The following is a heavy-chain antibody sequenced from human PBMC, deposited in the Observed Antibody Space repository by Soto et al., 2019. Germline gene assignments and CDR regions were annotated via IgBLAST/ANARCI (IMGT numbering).Heavy chain of an antibody. J-gene: IGHJ6*03. CDR2: TYYRSKWYN. V-gene: IGHV6-1*01. CDR1: GDSVSSNSAA. Sequence: SQPLSLTCAISGDSVSSNSAAWNWIRQSPSRGLEWLGRTYYRSKWYNDYAVSVKSRITINPDTSKNQFSLQLNSVTPEDTAVYYCARDKENYDFWSGYYHYYYYMDVWGKGTTVTVSS. CDR3: ARDKENYDFWSGYYHYYYYMDV. D-gene: IGHD3-3*01.